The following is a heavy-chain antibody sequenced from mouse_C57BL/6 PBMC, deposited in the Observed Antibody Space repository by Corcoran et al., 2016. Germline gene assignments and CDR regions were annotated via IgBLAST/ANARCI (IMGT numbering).Heavy chain of an antibody. CDR2: IYPGDGDT. J-gene: IGHJ3*01. V-gene: IGHV1-80*01. Sequence: QVQLQQAGAELVKPGASMKISCKASGHSYSRYWMNWVKQRPGQGLEWIGQIYPGDGDTNYNGKFKGKATLTADKSSSTAYMQLSSLTSEDSAVYFCARGTGSFAYWGQGTLVTVSA. CDR3: ARGTGSFAY. D-gene: IGHD4-1*01. CDR1: GHSYSRYW.